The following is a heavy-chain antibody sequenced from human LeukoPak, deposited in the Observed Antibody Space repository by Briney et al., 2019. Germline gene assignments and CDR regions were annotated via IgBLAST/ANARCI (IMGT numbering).Heavy chain of an antibody. D-gene: IGHD3-16*01. Sequence: GGSLRLSCAASGFTFSSYWMHWVRQGPGKGLVWVSRINSDGSSTSYADSVKGRLTISRDNAKNTLYLQMNSLRAEDTAVYYCARESDSFGYYFDYWGQGTLVTVSS. CDR1: GFTFSSYW. J-gene: IGHJ4*02. CDR2: INSDGSST. CDR3: ARESDSFGYYFDY. V-gene: IGHV3-74*01.